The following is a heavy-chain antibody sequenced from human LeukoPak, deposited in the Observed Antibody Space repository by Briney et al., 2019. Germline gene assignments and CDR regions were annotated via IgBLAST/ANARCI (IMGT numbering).Heavy chain of an antibody. CDR2: ISGSGGST. CDR3: AKDLIAAAGKVHYYMDV. CDR1: GFTFSSYA. Sequence: GGSLRLSCAASGFTFSSYAMSWVRQAPGKGLEWVSAISGSGGSTYYADSVKGRFTISRDNSKNTLYLQMNSLRAEDTAVYYCAKDLIAAAGKVHYYMDVWGKGTTVTVSS. D-gene: IGHD6-13*01. J-gene: IGHJ6*03. V-gene: IGHV3-23*01.